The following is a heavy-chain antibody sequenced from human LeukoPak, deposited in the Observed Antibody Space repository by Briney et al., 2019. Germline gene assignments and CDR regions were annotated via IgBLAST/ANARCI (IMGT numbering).Heavy chain of an antibody. Sequence: PSETLSLTCSVSGASISGSDYSWAWLRQPPGKGLEWIGTIDDSGSTYYNPSLKSRLTMSVDTSKNQFSLNLNSVNAADTALYYCARNVVSLNSNGFYYFDYWGQGSLLIVSS. D-gene: IGHD6-19*01. CDR2: IDDSGST. CDR1: GASISGSDYS. V-gene: IGHV4-39*01. CDR3: ARNVVSLNSNGFYYFDY. J-gene: IGHJ4*02.